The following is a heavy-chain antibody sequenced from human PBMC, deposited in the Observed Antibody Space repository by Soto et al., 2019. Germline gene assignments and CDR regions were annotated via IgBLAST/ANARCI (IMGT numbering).Heavy chain of an antibody. V-gene: IGHV3-23*01. J-gene: IGHJ5*01. CDR2: IGGSGTNT. CDR1: TFTLSSYV. CDR3: AKGWLDF. Sequence: EVQLLDSGGDFVQPGGSLRLSCAASTFTLSSYVMNWVRQAPGKGLEWVSGIGGSGTNTYYTDSVKGRFTISRDNSKNTMYLQMNSLRAEDTAIYFCAKGWLDFWGQGTLVTVSS.